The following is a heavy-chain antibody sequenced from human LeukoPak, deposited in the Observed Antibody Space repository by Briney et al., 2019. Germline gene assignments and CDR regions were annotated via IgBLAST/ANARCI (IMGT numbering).Heavy chain of an antibody. V-gene: IGHV1-46*01. J-gene: IGHJ4*02. CDR3: AKASRDGYFDY. D-gene: IGHD5-24*01. CDR2: INTSSGST. CDR1: GYTFTSYY. Sequence: ASVKVSCKASGYTFTSYYMHWVRQAPGQGLEWMGIINTSSGSTSYAQKFQGRVTMTRDTSTSTVYMELSSLRSEDTAVYYCAKASRDGYFDYWGQGTLVTGSS.